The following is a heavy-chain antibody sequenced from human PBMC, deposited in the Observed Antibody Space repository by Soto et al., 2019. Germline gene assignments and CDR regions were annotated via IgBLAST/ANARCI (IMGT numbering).Heavy chain of an antibody. D-gene: IGHD2-15*01. Sequence: QITLKESGPTLVKPTQTLTLTCTFSGFSLSTSGVGVGWIRQPPGKALELLTFIYWDDDKRNSPFLKSRLTITKDTSKNQVVLTMTNLDPVDTATYYCAHLVVAWITYYFDSWGQGTLVTVSS. CDR2: IYWDDDK. V-gene: IGHV2-5*02. CDR1: GFSLSTSGVG. CDR3: AHLVVAWITYYFDS. J-gene: IGHJ4*02.